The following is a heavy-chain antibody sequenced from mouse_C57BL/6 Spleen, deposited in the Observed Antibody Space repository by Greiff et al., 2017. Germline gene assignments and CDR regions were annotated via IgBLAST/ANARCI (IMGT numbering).Heavy chain of an antibody. CDR2: IWSDGST. Sequence: QVQLQQSGPGLVAPSQSLSITCTVSGFSLTSYGVHWVRQPPGKGLEWLVVIWSDGSTTYNSALKSRLSISKDNSKSQVFLKMNSRQTDDTAMYYCARHRDSSGSFAYWGQGTLVTVSA. V-gene: IGHV2-6-1*01. CDR1: GFSLTSYG. CDR3: ARHRDSSGSFAY. D-gene: IGHD3-2*02. J-gene: IGHJ3*01.